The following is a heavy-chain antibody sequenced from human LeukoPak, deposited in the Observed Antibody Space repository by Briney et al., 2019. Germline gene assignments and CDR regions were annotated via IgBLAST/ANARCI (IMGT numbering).Heavy chain of an antibody. D-gene: IGHD2-2*01. CDR1: GFTFSNSD. Sequence: GGSLRLSCAASGFTFSNSDMHWVRQAPGKALEWVAVIWDNGNNKYYGDSVNGRFTISRDNSKNTLHLQMNSLRPEDSAIYYCAKGGHCTSTSCYYFDSWGQGALVTVSA. V-gene: IGHV3-33*06. CDR3: AKGGHCTSTSCYYFDS. CDR2: IWDNGNNK. J-gene: IGHJ4*02.